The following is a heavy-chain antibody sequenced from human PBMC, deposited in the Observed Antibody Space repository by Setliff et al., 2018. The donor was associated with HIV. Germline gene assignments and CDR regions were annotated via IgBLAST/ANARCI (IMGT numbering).Heavy chain of an antibody. CDR1: GYTFTSYV. D-gene: IGHD3-10*01. Sequence: ASVKVSCKASGYTFTSYVMHWVRQAPGQRLAWMGWINAGNGNTKYSQKFQGRVTFTRDTSASTAYMELSSLRSEDTAVYYCAREGKFRYYYYMDVWGKGTTVTVSS. CDR2: INAGNGNT. J-gene: IGHJ6*03. CDR3: AREGKFRYYYYMDV. V-gene: IGHV1-3*01.